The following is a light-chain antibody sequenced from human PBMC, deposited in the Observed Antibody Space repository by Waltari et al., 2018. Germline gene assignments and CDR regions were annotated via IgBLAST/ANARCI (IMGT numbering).Light chain of an antibody. Sequence: QSVLTQPPSVSGAPGPRATLSCTGRSSNIGDGYDVHRYQQLPGRAPKLLIYGNNNRPSGVPDRFSGFKSATSASLAITGLQAEDEADYFCQSFDTGLSGSVFGTGTKVTVL. J-gene: IGLJ1*01. CDR3: QSFDTGLSGSV. CDR1: SSNIGDGYD. V-gene: IGLV1-40*01. CDR2: GNN.